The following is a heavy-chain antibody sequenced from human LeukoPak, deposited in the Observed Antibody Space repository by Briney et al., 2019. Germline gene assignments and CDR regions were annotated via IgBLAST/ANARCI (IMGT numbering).Heavy chain of an antibody. CDR2: IYSGGST. CDR3: ARDLSGSFLFDY. Sequence: GGSLRLSCAASGFTVSSNYMSWVRQAPGKGLEWVSVIYSGGSTYYADSVKGRFTISRDNSKNMLYLQMNSLRAEDTAVYYCARDLSGSFLFDYWGQGTLVTVSS. D-gene: IGHD1-26*01. CDR1: GFTVSSNY. V-gene: IGHV3-53*01. J-gene: IGHJ4*02.